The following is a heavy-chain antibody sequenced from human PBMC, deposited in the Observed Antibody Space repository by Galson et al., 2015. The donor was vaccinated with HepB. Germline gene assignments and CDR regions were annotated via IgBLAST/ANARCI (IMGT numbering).Heavy chain of an antibody. CDR2: ISGGGEYT. Sequence: SLRLSCAASGFTFRRYALSWVRQAPGKGLEWVSFISGGGEYTYYPDSVKGRFTISRDNSKNTLYLQMNSLRAEDTAIYYCAKDSTMVTLGWFDSWGQGTLVTVSP. CDR3: AKDSTMVTLGWFDS. J-gene: IGHJ5*01. D-gene: IGHD5-18*01. V-gene: IGHV3-23*01. CDR1: GFTFRRYA.